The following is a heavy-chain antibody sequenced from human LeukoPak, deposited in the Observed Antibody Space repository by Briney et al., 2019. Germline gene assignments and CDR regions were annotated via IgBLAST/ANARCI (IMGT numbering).Heavy chain of an antibody. Sequence: GGSLRLSCAASGFTFSSYEMNWVRQGPGKGLEWVSYISSSGSTIYYADSVKGRFTISRDNAKNSLYLQMNSLRAEDTAVYYCARASAAGDYWGQGTLVTVSS. CDR3: ARASAAGDY. J-gene: IGHJ4*02. D-gene: IGHD3-10*01. CDR1: GFTFSSYE. V-gene: IGHV3-48*03. CDR2: ISSSGSTI.